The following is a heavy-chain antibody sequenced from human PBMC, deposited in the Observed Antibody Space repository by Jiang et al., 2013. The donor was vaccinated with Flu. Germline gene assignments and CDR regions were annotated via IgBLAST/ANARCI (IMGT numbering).Heavy chain of an antibody. V-gene: IGHV1-69*10. D-gene: IGHD3-3*01. CDR3: ARLGSGDKPTEWVLHQDFDY. CDR1: GGTFSSYA. Sequence: VKVSCKASGGTFSSYAISWVRQAPGQGLEWMGGIIPILGIANYAQKFQGRVTITADKSTSTAYMELSSLRSGDTAVYYCARLGSGDKPTEWVLHQDFDYWGQGTLVTVSS. J-gene: IGHJ4*02. CDR2: IIPILGIA.